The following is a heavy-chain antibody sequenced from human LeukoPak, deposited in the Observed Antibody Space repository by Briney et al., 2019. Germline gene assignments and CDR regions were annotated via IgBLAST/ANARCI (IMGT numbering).Heavy chain of an antibody. CDR1: GFIFSNYA. Sequence: SGGSLRLSCAASGFIFSNYAMSWVRQAPGKGLEWVSGISDSGGSTYYADSVKGRFTISRDNSKNTLYLQMNSLRVEDTAPYYCAKSWGRPYGAFLDWGQGTLVTVSS. CDR2: ISDSGGST. V-gene: IGHV3-23*01. CDR3: AKSWGRPYGAFLD. J-gene: IGHJ4*02. D-gene: IGHD4-17*01.